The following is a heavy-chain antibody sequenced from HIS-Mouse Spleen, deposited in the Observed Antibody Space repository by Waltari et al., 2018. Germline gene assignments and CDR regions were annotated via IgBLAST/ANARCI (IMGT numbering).Heavy chain of an antibody. CDR1: GGSISSSSYY. J-gene: IGHJ2*01. D-gene: IGHD6-13*01. Sequence: QLQLQESGPGLVKPSETLSLTCTVSGGSISSSSYYWGWIRQPPGKGLEWIGSIYYSGSHYYNPSLKCRVTISVDTSKNQFSLKLSSVTAADTAVYYCAREIPYSSSWYDWYFDLWGRGTLVTVSS. V-gene: IGHV4-39*07. CDR3: AREIPYSSSWYDWYFDL. CDR2: IYYSGSH.